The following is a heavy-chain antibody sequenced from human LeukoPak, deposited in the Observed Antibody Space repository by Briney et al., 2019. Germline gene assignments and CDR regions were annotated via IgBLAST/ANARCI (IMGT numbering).Heavy chain of an antibody. J-gene: IGHJ4*02. Sequence: GGSLRLSCAASGFTFSDYYMSWIRQAPGKGLEWVSYISSSGSTIYYADSVKGRFTISRDNAKNSLYLQMNSLRAEDTAVYYCAGDIRYCSSTSCYTGYFDYWGQGTLVTVSS. CDR3: AGDIRYCSSTSCYTGYFDY. D-gene: IGHD2-2*02. V-gene: IGHV3-11*01. CDR1: GFTFSDYY. CDR2: ISSSGSTI.